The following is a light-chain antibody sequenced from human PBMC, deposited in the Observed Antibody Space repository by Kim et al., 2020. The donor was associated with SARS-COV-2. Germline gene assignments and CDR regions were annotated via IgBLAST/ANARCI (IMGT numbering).Light chain of an antibody. CDR3: QTWDSSTYV. CDR1: KLGDRY. J-gene: IGLJ1*01. Sequence: YPGQTASIPCSGDKLGDRYACCYQQKPGQSPVLVIYQDNKRPSGIPERFSRSNSGNTATLTISGTQAMDEADYYCQTWDSSTYVFGTGTKVTVL. CDR2: QDN. V-gene: IGLV3-1*01.